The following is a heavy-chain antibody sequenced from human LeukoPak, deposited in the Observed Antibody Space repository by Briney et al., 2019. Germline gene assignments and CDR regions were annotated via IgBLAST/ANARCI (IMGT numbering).Heavy chain of an antibody. V-gene: IGHV5-51*01. CDR3: ALTTLPATAIPTGFDY. Sequence: GESLKISCKGSGYSFTSYWIGWVRQMPGKGLEWMGIIYPGDSDTRYSPSFQGQVTISADKSISTAYLQWSSLKASDTAMYYCALTTLPATAIPTGFDYWGQGTLVIVSS. CDR1: GYSFTSYW. J-gene: IGHJ4*02. D-gene: IGHD2-2*02. CDR2: IYPGDSDT.